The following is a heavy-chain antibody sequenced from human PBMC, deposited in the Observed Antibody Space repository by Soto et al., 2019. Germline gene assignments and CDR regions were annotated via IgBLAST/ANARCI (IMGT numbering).Heavy chain of an antibody. CDR1: GGSISSGGYY. V-gene: IGHV4-31*03. J-gene: IGHJ4*02. CDR2: IYYSGST. CDR3: AREQDTAMTE. D-gene: IGHD5-18*01. Sequence: PSETLSLTCTVSGGSISSGGYYWSWIRQHPGKGLEWIGYIYYSGSTYYNPSLKSRVTISVDTPKNQFSLKLSSVTAADTAVYYCAREQDTAMTEWGQGTLVTVSS.